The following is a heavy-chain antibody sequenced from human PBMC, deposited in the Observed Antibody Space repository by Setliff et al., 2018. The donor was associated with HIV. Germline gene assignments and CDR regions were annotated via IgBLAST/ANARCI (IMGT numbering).Heavy chain of an antibody. Sequence: PSETLSLTCTVSGGSISSHYWTWIRQPPGRGLEWIGYIDYSGSTNQNPSLKSRVTMSVDTSKNQFSLRLSSVTAADTAVYYCARQGNIVVVTSFDYWGQGTLVTVSS. CDR2: IDYSGST. CDR3: ARQGNIVVVTSFDY. CDR1: GGSISSHY. J-gene: IGHJ4*02. V-gene: IGHV4-59*11. D-gene: IGHD2-21*02.